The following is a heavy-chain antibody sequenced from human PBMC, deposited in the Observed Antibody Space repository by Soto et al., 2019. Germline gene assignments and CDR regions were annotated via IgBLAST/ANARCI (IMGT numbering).Heavy chain of an antibody. CDR2: ISSSSSYT. D-gene: IGHD3-3*01. CDR3: ARDSAPFWSGYLNWFDP. J-gene: IGHJ5*02. Sequence: PGGSLRLSCAASGFTFSDYYMSWIRQAPGKGLEWVSYISSSSSYTNYADSVKGRFTISRDNAKNSLYLQMNSLRAEDTAVYYCARDSAPFWSGYLNWFDPWGQGTLVTAPQ. V-gene: IGHV3-11*06. CDR1: GFTFSDYY.